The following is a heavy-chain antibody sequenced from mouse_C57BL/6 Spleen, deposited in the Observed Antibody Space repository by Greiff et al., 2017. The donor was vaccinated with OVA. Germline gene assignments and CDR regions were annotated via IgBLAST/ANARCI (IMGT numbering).Heavy chain of an antibody. V-gene: IGHV10-1*01. J-gene: IGHJ2*01. CDR1: GFSFTTYA. CDR2: IRSKSNNYAT. Sequence: EVHLVESGGGLVQPKGSLKLSCAASGFSFTTYAMNWVRQAPGKGLEWVARIRSKSNNYATYYADSVKDRFTISRGESESMLYQYMNNVQTEDPAMSYCVRRAEDYYGSVGYFDYWGKGTTLTVSS. D-gene: IGHD2-1*01. CDR3: VRRAEDYYGSVGYFDY.